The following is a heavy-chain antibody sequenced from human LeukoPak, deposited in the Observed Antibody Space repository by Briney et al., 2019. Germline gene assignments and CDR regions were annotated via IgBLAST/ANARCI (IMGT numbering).Heavy chain of an antibody. J-gene: IGHJ4*02. CDR2: VSAYNGKT. CDR3: ARSGTFFPSIVY. Sequence: ASVKVSCKASGYTFTTSYINWVRQAPGQGLEWMGWVSAYNGKTSYAKRFQGRVTMTTDSSTSTAYMDLASLRSDDTAVYYCARSGTFFPSIVYWGQGTLVTVSS. D-gene: IGHD1-26*01. CDR1: GYTFTTSY. V-gene: IGHV1-18*01.